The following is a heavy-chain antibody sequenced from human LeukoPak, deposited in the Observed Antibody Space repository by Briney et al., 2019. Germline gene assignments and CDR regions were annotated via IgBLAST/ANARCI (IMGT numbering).Heavy chain of an antibody. CDR3: ARERYYYDSSGYLGDY. V-gene: IGHV1-69*13. CDR1: GGTFSSYA. J-gene: IGHJ4*02. Sequence: ASVKVSCKASGGTFSSYAISWVRQAPGQGLEWMGGIIPIFGTANYAQKFQGRVTITADESTSTAYMELSSLRSEDTAVYYCARERYYYDSSGYLGDYWGQGTLVTVSS. D-gene: IGHD3-22*01. CDR2: IIPIFGTA.